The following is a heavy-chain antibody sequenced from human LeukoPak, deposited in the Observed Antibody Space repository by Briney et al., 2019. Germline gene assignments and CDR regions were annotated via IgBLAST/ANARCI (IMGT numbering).Heavy chain of an antibody. CDR1: GGTFSSYA. Sequence: ASVKVSCKASGGTFSSYAISWVRQAPGQGLEWMGGIIPIFGTANYAQKFQGRVTITADESTSTAYMELSSLRSEDTAVYYCARTAARLGGVGYYYMDVWGKGTTVTVSS. J-gene: IGHJ6*03. CDR3: ARTAARLGGVGYYYMDV. V-gene: IGHV1-69*13. D-gene: IGHD6-6*01. CDR2: IIPIFGTA.